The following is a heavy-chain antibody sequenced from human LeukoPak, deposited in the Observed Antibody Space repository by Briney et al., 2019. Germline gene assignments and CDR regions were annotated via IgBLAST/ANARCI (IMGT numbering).Heavy chain of an antibody. CDR3: ARRGFCSGGSCFSAHFDF. V-gene: IGHV5-51*01. Sequence: GGSLKISCQGSGYTFTHYWIAWVRQMPGKGLEWMGIVYPGDSDTRYSPSFQGQVTISADKSINTAYLQWSSLKASDTAMYYCARRGFCSGGSCFSAHFDFWGQGTLLTVSS. CDR2: VYPGDSDT. D-gene: IGHD2-15*01. CDR1: GYTFTHYW. J-gene: IGHJ4*02.